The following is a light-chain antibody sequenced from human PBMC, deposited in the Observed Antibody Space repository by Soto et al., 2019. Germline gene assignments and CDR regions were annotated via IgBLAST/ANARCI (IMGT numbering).Light chain of an antibody. J-gene: IGKJ3*01. Sequence: DLQLTQSPSFLSASVGDRVTITCRASQGIDSYLAWYQQQLGKAPRLLIYAASTLQSGVPSRFSGSGSGTEFTLTISSLQPEDFATYYCQQVNDYPRTFGHGTKVDIK. V-gene: IGKV1-9*01. CDR2: AAS. CDR3: QQVNDYPRT. CDR1: QGIDSY.